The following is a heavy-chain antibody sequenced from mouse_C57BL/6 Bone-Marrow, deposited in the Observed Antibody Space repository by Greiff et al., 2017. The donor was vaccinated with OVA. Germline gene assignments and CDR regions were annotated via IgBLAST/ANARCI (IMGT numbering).Heavy chain of an antibody. J-gene: IGHJ3*01. CDR2: INPGSGNT. Sequence: QVQLQQSGAELVRPGPSVKVSCKASGYAFTNYLIEWVKQRPGQGLEWIGVINPGSGNTYYNEKFKGKATLTADKSSSTAYMELRSLTSEDSAVYFCARGITTVGAYWGQGTLVTVSA. D-gene: IGHD1-1*01. CDR1: GYAFTNYL. V-gene: IGHV1-54*01. CDR3: ARGITTVGAY.